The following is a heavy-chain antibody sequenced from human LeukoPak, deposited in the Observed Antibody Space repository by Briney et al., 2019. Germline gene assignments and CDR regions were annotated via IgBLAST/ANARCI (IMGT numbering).Heavy chain of an antibody. CDR2: INSDGSST. D-gene: IGHD6-6*01. J-gene: IGHJ4*02. CDR1: GFTFSSYE. Sequence: GGSLRLSCAASGFTFSSYEMNWVRQAPGKGLVWVSRINSDGSSTSYADSVRGRFSISRDNAKNTLYLQMNSLRAEDTAVYYCARGLSGYASSLGYWGQGTLVTVSA. CDR3: ARGLSGYASSLGY. V-gene: IGHV3-74*01.